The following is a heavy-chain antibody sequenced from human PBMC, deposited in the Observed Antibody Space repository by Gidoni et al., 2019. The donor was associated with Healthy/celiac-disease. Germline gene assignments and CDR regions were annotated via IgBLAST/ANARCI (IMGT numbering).Heavy chain of an antibody. J-gene: IGHJ5*02. Sequence: QVQLVQSGAEVKKPGSSVKVSCKASGGTFSSYAISWVRQAPGQGLEWMGRIIPILGIANYAQKFQGRVTITADKSTSTAYMELSSLRSEDTAVYYCARVSYDFWSGYYTRWFDPWGQGTLVTVSS. CDR3: ARVSYDFWSGYYTRWFDP. CDR2: IIPILGIA. D-gene: IGHD3-3*01. CDR1: GGTFSSYA. V-gene: IGHV1-69*09.